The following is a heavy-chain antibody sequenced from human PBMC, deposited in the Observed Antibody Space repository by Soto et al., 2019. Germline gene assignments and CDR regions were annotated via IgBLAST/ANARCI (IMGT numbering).Heavy chain of an antibody. CDR3: AKSSELELRFFGHYYMDV. J-gene: IGHJ6*03. Sequence: GGSLRLSCAASGFTFSSYAMSWVRQAPGKGLEWVSAISGSGGSTYYADSVKGRFTISRDNSKNTLYLQMNSLRAEDTAVYYCAKSSELELRFFGHYYMDVWGKGTTVTVSS. V-gene: IGHV3-23*01. CDR2: ISGSGGST. D-gene: IGHD1-7*01. CDR1: GFTFSSYA.